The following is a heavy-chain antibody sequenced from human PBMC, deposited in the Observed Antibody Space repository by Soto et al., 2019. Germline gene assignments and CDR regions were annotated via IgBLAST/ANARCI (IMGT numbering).Heavy chain of an antibody. CDR3: ARKVSGSTGRPDLWYFDL. CDR1: GFTFSGYA. Sequence: EVQLLESGGGLVQPGGSLRLSCAASGFTFSGYALTWVRQAPGKGLEWVSANSGGGDATFYADAVKGRFTISRDNSKNTLYLQMNTLRAEDTAVYYCARKVSGSTGRPDLWYFDLWGRGTLVTASS. V-gene: IGHV3-23*01. CDR2: NSGGGDAT. D-gene: IGHD3-10*01. J-gene: IGHJ2*01.